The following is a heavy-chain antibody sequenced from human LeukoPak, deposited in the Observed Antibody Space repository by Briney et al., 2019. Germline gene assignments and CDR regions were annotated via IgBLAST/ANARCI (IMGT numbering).Heavy chain of an antibody. CDR3: ARRYFDY. CDR1: GFTFSNCA. CDR2: ISYDGNNK. J-gene: IGHJ4*02. Sequence: GGSLRLSCAASGFTFSNCALHWVRQAPGKGLEWVAIISYDGNNKYYADSVKGRFIISRDNSKNTVYLQMNSLRVEDTAVYYCARRYFDYWGQGTLVTVSS. V-gene: IGHV3-30-3*01.